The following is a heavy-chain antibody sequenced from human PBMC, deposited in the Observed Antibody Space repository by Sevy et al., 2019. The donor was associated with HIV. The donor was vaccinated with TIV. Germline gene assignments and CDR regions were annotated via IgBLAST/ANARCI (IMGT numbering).Heavy chain of an antibody. CDR1: GGSITSLY. Sequence: GSLRLSCTVSGGSITSLYWNWIRQPPGKGLEWIANIYYNGHINYNPSLKSRVTLSLDTSKNQFSLRLSSVTAADTAMYYCAGVNAGGRGYSWGQGTLVTVSS. CDR2: IYYNGHI. V-gene: IGHV4-59*11. CDR3: AGVNAGGRGYS. J-gene: IGHJ4*02. D-gene: IGHD3-10*01.